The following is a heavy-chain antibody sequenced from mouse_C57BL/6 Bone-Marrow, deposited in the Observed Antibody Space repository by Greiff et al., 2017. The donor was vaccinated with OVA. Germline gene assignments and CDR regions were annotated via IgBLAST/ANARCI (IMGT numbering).Heavy chain of an antibody. D-gene: IGHD2-4*01. Sequence: EVKLQESGGGLVQPGGSLSLSCAASGFTFTDYYMSWVRQPPGKALEWLGFIRNKANGYTTEYSASVKGRFTISRDNSQRILYLQMNALRAEDSATSYCATNYDDSAWFAYWGQGTLVTVSA. CDR2: IRNKANGYTT. CDR1: GFTFTDYY. V-gene: IGHV7-3*01. CDR3: ATNYDDSAWFAY. J-gene: IGHJ3*01.